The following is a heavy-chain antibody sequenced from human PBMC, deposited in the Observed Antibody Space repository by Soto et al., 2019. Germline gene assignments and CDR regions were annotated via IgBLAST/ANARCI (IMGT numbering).Heavy chain of an antibody. V-gene: IGHV4-34*02. CDR3: ARRFSGTGRYFDY. CDR1: GASFSGYY. D-gene: IGHD1-1*01. Sequence: QVQLQQWGAGLLKPSETLSLSCAVYGASFSGYYWNWIRQPPGKGLEWIGEINQSGSTNYSPSLMPRVNISVDTSTKQFSLRVSSVTAADTAVYYCARRFSGTGRYFDYWGQGTLVTGSS. CDR2: INQSGST. J-gene: IGHJ4*02.